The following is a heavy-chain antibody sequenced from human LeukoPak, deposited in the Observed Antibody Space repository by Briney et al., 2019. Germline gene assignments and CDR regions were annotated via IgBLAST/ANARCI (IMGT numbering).Heavy chain of an antibody. CDR1: GFTFSSYG. D-gene: IGHD3-22*01. J-gene: IGHJ4*02. Sequence: GRSLRLSCAASGFTFSSYGMHWVRQAPGKGLEWVAVIWYDGSNKDYADSVKGRFTISRDNSKNTLYLQMNSLRAEDTAVYYCAKTYYYDSSGYYWWGQGTLVTVSS. CDR3: AKTYYYDSSGYYW. V-gene: IGHV3-33*06. CDR2: IWYDGSNK.